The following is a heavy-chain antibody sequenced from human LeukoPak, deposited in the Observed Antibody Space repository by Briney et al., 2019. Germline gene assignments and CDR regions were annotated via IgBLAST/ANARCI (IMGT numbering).Heavy chain of an antibody. V-gene: IGHV3-23*01. D-gene: IGHD2-15*01. CDR1: GLIFSNYA. J-gene: IGHJ4*02. CDR3: AKSRSGGGSCYNY. Sequence: GGSLRLSCAASGLIFSNYAMTWVRQAPGKGLEWVSTISGSDDSTFYADSVRGRFTISRDNSKNPLYLQMNSLRAEDTAVYYCAKSRSGGGSCYNYWGQGTLVTVSS. CDR2: ISGSDDST.